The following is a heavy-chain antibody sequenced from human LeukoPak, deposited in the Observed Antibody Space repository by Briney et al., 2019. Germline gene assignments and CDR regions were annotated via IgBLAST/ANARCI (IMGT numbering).Heavy chain of an antibody. CDR1: GGTISRNY. Sequence: SETLSLTCTVSGGTISRNYWSWIRQPPGKGLEWVAYIDYSGSTNYNPSLKSRLTIPMDASKNQFSLTLSSVTAADTAVYYCARDRRRELLHAFDIWGQGTMVTVSS. D-gene: IGHD1-26*01. J-gene: IGHJ3*02. CDR3: ARDRRRELLHAFDI. V-gene: IGHV4-59*01. CDR2: IDYSGST.